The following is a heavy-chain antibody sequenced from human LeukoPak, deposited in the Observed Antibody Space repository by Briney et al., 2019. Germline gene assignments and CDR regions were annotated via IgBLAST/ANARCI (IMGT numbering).Heavy chain of an antibody. Sequence: SETLSLTCTVSGGSISSYYWSWIRQPPGKGLEWIGYIDYSGSTNYNPSLKSRVTISIDTSKNQFSLKLSSVTAADTAVYYCARGPPYYLTIGYYYYGMDVWGQGTTVTVSS. J-gene: IGHJ6*02. CDR3: ARGPPYYLTIGYYYYGMDV. D-gene: IGHD3-10*01. CDR2: IDYSGST. V-gene: IGHV4-59*12. CDR1: GGSISSYY.